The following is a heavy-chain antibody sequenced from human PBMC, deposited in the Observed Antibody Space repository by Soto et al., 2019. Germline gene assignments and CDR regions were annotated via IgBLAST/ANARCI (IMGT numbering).Heavy chain of an antibody. CDR1: GASISSYF. Sequence: SDTLSLTCTVSGASISSYFWTWIRQPAGKGLDWIGRISTSGTTNYNPSLKSRVTMSVDTSKNHFSLNLSSVTAADTAVYYCAREAGPDRWFDPWGQGTLVTVSS. D-gene: IGHD6-19*01. V-gene: IGHV4-4*07. CDR2: ISTSGTT. J-gene: IGHJ5*02. CDR3: AREAGPDRWFDP.